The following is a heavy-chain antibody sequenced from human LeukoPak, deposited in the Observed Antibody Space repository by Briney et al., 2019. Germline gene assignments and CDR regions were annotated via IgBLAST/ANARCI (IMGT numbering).Heavy chain of an antibody. V-gene: IGHV3-13*04. Sequence: PGGSLRLSCAASGFTFSSYDMHWVRQATGKGLEWVSAIGTAGDTYYPGSVKGRFTISRENAKNSLYLQMNSLRAGDTAVYYCARARAGYCSSTTCHSVELWGQGTLVTVSS. CDR2: IGTAGDT. CDR3: ARARAGYCSSTTCHSVEL. D-gene: IGHD2-2*02. J-gene: IGHJ1*01. CDR1: GFTFSSYD.